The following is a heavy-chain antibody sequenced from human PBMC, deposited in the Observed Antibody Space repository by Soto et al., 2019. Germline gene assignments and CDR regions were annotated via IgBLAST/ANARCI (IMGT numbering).Heavy chain of an antibody. Sequence: PSETLSLTCSVSGGSINSYWWSWIRQPAGKGLEWIGRVYSSGTTDYNPSLNSRATLLVETSKNQFSLKLSSVTAADTAVYYCARDIGSYAYGEGYWGQGIQVT. CDR3: ARDIGSYAYGEGY. V-gene: IGHV4-4*07. CDR2: VYSSGTT. D-gene: IGHD3-10*01. J-gene: IGHJ4*01. CDR1: GGSINSYW.